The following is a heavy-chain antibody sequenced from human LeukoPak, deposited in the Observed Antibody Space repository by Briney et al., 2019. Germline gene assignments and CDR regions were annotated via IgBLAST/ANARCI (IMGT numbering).Heavy chain of an antibody. Sequence: PSETLSLTCAVYGGSFSGYYWSWIRQPPGKGLEWIGEINHSGSTNYNPSLKSRVTISVDTSKNQFSLKLSSVTAADTAVYYCARAEWELRRPSSWGQGTLVTVSS. V-gene: IGHV4-34*01. J-gene: IGHJ5*02. CDR3: ARAEWELRRPSS. D-gene: IGHD1-26*01. CDR1: GGSFSGYY. CDR2: INHSGST.